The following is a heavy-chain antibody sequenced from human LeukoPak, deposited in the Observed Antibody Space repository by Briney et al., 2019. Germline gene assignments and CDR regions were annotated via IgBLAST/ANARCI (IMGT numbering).Heavy chain of an antibody. V-gene: IGHV3-23*01. Sequence: SWIRQPPGKGLEWVSAISGSGGSTYYADSVKGRFTISRDNSKNTLYLQMNSLRAEDTAVYYCAPPDYWGQGTLVTVSS. CDR3: APPDY. J-gene: IGHJ4*02. CDR2: ISGSGGST.